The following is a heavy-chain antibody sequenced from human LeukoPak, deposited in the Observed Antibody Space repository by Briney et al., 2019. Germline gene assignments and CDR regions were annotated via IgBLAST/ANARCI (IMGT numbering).Heavy chain of an antibody. D-gene: IGHD6-19*01. CDR1: GFTFTTFW. CDR3: AGSGWQVYLDY. J-gene: IGHJ4*02. CDR2: IKQDGSER. V-gene: IGHV3-7*01. Sequence: TGGSLRLSCAASGFTFTTFWMSWVRQAPGKGLEWVANIKQDGSERYYVDSVTGRFTISRDNAKNSLYLQMNSLRAEDTGVYYCAGSGWQVYLDYWGQGALVTVSS.